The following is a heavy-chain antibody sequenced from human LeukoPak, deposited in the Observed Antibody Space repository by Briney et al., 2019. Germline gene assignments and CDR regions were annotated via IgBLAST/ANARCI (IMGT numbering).Heavy chain of an antibody. D-gene: IGHD2-2*01. CDR3: ARDQHCSSTSCYDY. J-gene: IGHJ4*02. CDR2: IYHSGST. CDR1: GGSISSSNW. Sequence: SETLSLTCAVSGGSISSSNWWSWVRQPPGKGLEWIGEIYHSGSTNYNPSPKSRVTISVDKSKNQFSLKLSSATAADTAVYYCARDQHCSSTSCYDYWGQGTLVTVSS. V-gene: IGHV4-4*02.